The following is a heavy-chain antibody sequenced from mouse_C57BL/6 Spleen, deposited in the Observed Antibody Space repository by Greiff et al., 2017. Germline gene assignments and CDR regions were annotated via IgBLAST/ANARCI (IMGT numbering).Heavy chain of an antibody. D-gene: IGHD1-1*01. CDR2: IDPEDGET. V-gene: IGHV14-2*01. J-gene: IGHJ2*01. CDR1: GFNIKDYY. Sequence: EVKLQESGAELVKPGASVKLSCTASGFNIKDYYMHWVKQRTEQGLEWIGRIDPEDGETKYAPKFQSKATITADTSSNTAYLQLSSLTAEDTAVYYCARPYYYGSSYYFDYWGQGTTLTVSS. CDR3: ARPYYYGSSYYFDY.